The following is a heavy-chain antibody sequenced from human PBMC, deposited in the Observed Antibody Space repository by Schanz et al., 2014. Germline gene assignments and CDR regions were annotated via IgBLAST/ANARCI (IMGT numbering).Heavy chain of an antibody. CDR1: GVTFSSYA. Sequence: EVQLLESGGGFVQPGGSLRLSCVASGVTFSSYAMSWVRQASGKGLEWVSAISGSGASTYYADSVKGRFTISRDNSRNTVYLQMSSLRAEDTAVYYCVKDDRGDVVVVAANYWGQGALVTVSS. CDR2: ISGSGAST. CDR3: VKDDRGDVVVVAANY. J-gene: IGHJ4*02. D-gene: IGHD2-15*01. V-gene: IGHV3-23*01.